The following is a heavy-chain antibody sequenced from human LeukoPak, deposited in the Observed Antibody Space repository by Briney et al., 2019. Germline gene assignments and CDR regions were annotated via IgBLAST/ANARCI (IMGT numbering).Heavy chain of an antibody. D-gene: IGHD3-22*01. J-gene: IGHJ5*02. CDR3: ARDKYYDSSGYYYDRGNWFDP. CDR1: GGSFSGYY. CDR2: INHSGST. Sequence: SETLSLTCAVYGGSFSGYYWSWIRQPPGKGLEWIGEINHSGSTNYNPSLKSRVTISVDTSKNQFSLKLSSVTAADTAVYYCARDKYYDSSGYYYDRGNWFDPWGQGTLVTVSS. V-gene: IGHV4-34*01.